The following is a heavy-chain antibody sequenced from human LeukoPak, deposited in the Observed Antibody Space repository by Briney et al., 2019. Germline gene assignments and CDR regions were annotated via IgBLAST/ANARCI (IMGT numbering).Heavy chain of an antibody. CDR1: GGSFSGYY. CDR3: ARVVPIYYGMDV. J-gene: IGHJ6*02. V-gene: IGHV4-34*01. Sequence: PSETLSLTCAVYGGSFSGYYWSWIRQPPGKGLEWIGEINYSGSTNYNPSLKSRVTISVDTSKNQFSLKLSSVTAADTAVYYCARVVPIYYGMDVWGQGTTVTVSS. D-gene: IGHD3-10*01. CDR2: INYSGST.